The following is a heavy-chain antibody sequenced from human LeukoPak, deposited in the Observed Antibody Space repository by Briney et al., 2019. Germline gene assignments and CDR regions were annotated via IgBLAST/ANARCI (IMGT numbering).Heavy chain of an antibody. CDR1: GGSISSSNW. CDR2: IYYSGST. J-gene: IGHJ4*02. V-gene: IGHV4-30-4*01. Sequence: SETLSLTCAVSGGSISSSNWWSWVRQPPGKGLEWIGYIYYSGSTYYNPSLKSRVTISVDTSKNQFSLKLSSVTAADTAVYYCARGSSDSTFDYWGQGTLVTVSS. CDR3: ARGSSDSTFDY.